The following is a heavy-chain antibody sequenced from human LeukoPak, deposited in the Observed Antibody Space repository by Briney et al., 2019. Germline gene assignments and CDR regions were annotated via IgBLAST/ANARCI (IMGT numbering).Heavy chain of an antibody. Sequence: PSETLSLTCTVSGGSISTYYWSWIRQPPGKGLEWIGYIYNNGINNYNPSLRSRVTISIDTSKNQLSLKLNSVTAAGTAVYYCAKFRLPGIGLRDWFFDLWGRGALVTVSS. CDR2: IYNNGIN. V-gene: IGHV4-59*08. CDR1: GGSISTYY. CDR3: AKFRLPGIGLRDWFFDL. J-gene: IGHJ2*01. D-gene: IGHD3-10*01.